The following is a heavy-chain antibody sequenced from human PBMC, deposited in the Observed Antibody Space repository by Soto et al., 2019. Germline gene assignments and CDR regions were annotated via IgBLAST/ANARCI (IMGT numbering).Heavy chain of an antibody. CDR3: AREECQLLADYGMDV. CDR2: ISAYNGNT. V-gene: IGHV1-18*04. D-gene: IGHD2-2*01. J-gene: IGHJ6*02. CDR1: GYTFTSYG. Sequence: ASVKVSCKASGYTFTSYGISWVRQAPGHGREWMGWISAYNGNTNYAQKLQGRVTMTTDTSTSTAYMELRSLRSDDTAVYYCAREECQLLADYGMDVWGQGTTVTVSS.